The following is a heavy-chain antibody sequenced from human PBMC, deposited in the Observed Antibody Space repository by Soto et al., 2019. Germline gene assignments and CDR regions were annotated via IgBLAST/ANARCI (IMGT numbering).Heavy chain of an antibody. D-gene: IGHD2-15*01. CDR2: INHSGST. CDR1: GGSFSGYY. J-gene: IGHJ4*02. CDR3: ARGSTKKPVVTQKIYYFDY. Sequence: SETLSLTCAVYGGSFSGYYWSWIRQPPGKGLEWIGEINHSGSTNYNPSLKSRVTISVGTSKNQFSLKLSSVTAADTAVYYCARGSTKKPVVTQKIYYFDYWGQGTLVTVSS. V-gene: IGHV4-34*01.